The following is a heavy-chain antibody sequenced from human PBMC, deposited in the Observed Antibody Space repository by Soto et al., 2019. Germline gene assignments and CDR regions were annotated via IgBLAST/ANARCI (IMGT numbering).Heavy chain of an antibody. CDR3: ARTVGGSYYYYYYGMDV. CDR1: GGSISSSSYY. V-gene: IGHV4-39*01. Sequence: SETLSLTCTVSGGSISSSSYYWGWIRQPPGKGLEWIGSIYYSGSTYYNPSLKSRVTISVDTSKIQFSLKLSSVTAADTAVYYCARTVGGSYYYYYYGMDVRGQGTTVT. J-gene: IGHJ6*02. CDR2: IYYSGST. D-gene: IGHD1-26*01.